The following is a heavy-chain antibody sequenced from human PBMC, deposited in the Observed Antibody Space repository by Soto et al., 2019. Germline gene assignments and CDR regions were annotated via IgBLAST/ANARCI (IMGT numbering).Heavy chain of an antibody. J-gene: IGHJ6*02. V-gene: IGHV3-21*01. CDR1: GFAFSTFS. CDR2: IDTRSDI. Sequence: GWSLRLSCAASGFAFSTFSMNWVRQAPGKGLEWVSSIDTRSDIYYADSVKGRFTISRDNAKNSLSLQMNSLRAEDTGVYYCAREETAWPLAYGLDVWGQGTTVTVSS. CDR3: AREETAWPLAYGLDV. D-gene: IGHD2-21*02.